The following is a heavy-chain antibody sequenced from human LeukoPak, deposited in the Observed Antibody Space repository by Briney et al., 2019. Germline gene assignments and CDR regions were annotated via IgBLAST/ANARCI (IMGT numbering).Heavy chain of an antibody. Sequence: PGGSLRLSCSASGFTFTSYPMTWVRQAPGKGLEWVSSVSGSAGRTYYADSVKGRFTISRDNSKNTLYLQMNSLRAEDTAVYDCAKDAYRYYDSSDYYRPYYFDYWGQGTRVTVSS. CDR1: GFTFTSYP. J-gene: IGHJ4*02. CDR2: VSGSAGRT. CDR3: AKDAYRYYDSSDYYRPYYFDY. D-gene: IGHD3-22*01. V-gene: IGHV3-23*01.